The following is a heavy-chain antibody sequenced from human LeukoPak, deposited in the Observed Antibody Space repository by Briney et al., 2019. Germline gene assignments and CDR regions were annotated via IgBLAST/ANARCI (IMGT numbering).Heavy chain of an antibody. V-gene: IGHV3-23*01. CDR1: GFNFSGYA. CDR3: AKPLKWLQFAFDI. Sequence: SGGSLRLSCTASGFNFSGYAMSWVRQAPGKGLEWVSTISAGGDTTHYADFVKGRSTMSRDNSKNTLYLQMNSLRAEDTAVYYCAKPLKWLQFAFDIWGQGTMVTVSS. J-gene: IGHJ3*02. CDR2: ISAGGDTT. D-gene: IGHD5-24*01.